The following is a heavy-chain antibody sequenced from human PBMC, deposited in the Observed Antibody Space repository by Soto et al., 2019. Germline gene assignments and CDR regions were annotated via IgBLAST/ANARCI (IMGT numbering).Heavy chain of an antibody. Sequence: QVQLVESGGGVVQPGRSLRLSCAASGFSISTYALHWVRQAPGKGPEWVAIISYNGNNKHYADSVKGRFTISRDNSKNTVALQMNSLRVEDTAMYYCARRSFPYSGSPLEPGSDALDIWGQGTMVTVSS. CDR2: ISYNGNNK. CDR1: GFSISTYA. CDR3: ARRSFPYSGSPLEPGSDALDI. D-gene: IGHD1-26*01. V-gene: IGHV3-30*04. J-gene: IGHJ3*02.